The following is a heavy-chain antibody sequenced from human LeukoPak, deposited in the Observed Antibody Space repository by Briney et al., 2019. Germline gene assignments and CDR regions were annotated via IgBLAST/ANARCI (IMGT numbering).Heavy chain of an antibody. V-gene: IGHV3-43*01. D-gene: IGHD3-9*01. CDR2: ISWDGGST. Sequence: PGGSLRLSCAASGFTFDDYTMHWVRQAPGKGLEWVSLISWDGGSTYYADSVKGRFTISRDNSKNTLYLQMNSLRAEDTAVYYCAKARILMSYYFDYWGQGTLVTVSS. CDR1: GFTFDDYT. CDR3: AKARILMSYYFDY. J-gene: IGHJ4*02.